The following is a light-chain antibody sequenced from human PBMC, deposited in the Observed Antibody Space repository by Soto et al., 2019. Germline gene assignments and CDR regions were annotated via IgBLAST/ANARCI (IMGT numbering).Light chain of an antibody. CDR1: SSDVGAYKY. J-gene: IGLJ2*01. CDR3: SSYGGSNNFVV. V-gene: IGLV2-8*01. CDR2: EVN. Sequence: QSALTQPPSASGSPGQSVTISCTGTSSDVGAYKYVSWYQQHPGKAPKLIVYEVNKRPSGVPDRFSGSKSGNTASLTVSGLQAEDEADYYCSSYGGSNNFVVVGGGTQLTVL.